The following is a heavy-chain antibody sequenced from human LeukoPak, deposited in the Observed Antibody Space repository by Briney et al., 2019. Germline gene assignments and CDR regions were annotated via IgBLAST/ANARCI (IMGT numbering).Heavy chain of an antibody. V-gene: IGHV3-23*01. CDR2: ISGSGVNT. CDR3: AKDHHSFGDYGMDV. Sequence: SGGSLRLSCAASGFTFSSYATSWVRQAPGKGLEWVSAISGSGVNTYYADSVKGRFTISRDNSKNTLYLQMNSLRAEDTAVYYCAKDHHSFGDYGMDVWGQGTTVTVSS. D-gene: IGHD3-16*01. CDR1: GFTFSSYA. J-gene: IGHJ6*02.